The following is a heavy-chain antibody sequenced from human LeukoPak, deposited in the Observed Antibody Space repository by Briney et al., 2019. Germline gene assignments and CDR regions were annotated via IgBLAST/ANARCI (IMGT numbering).Heavy chain of an antibody. CDR2: IYYSGST. CDR1: GDSISTSSSY. J-gene: IGHJ4*02. V-gene: IGHV4-39*01. Sequence: ASETLSLTCSVSGDSISTSSSYWGWIRQPPGKGLEWIGSIYYSGSTYYNTSLKSRVTISVDTSKNQFSLKLNSVTAADTAVYYCARGRSGSSSGWPKRYYFDYWGQGTLVTVSS. CDR3: ARGRSGSSSGWPKRYYFDY. D-gene: IGHD6-19*01.